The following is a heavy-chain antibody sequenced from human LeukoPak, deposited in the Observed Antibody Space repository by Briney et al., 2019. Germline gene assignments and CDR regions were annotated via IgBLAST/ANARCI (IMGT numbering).Heavy chain of an antibody. CDR2: IHTSGST. CDR3: ARVGSGSFFDY. J-gene: IGHJ4*02. D-gene: IGHD1-26*01. Sequence: SETLSLTCTVSGGSISSYHWTCIRQPAGKGLEWIGRIHTSGSTNYNPSLKSRVTMSVDTSKNQFSLKLSSVTAADTAVYYCARVGSGSFFDYWGQGTLVTVSS. V-gene: IGHV4-4*07. CDR1: GGSISSYH.